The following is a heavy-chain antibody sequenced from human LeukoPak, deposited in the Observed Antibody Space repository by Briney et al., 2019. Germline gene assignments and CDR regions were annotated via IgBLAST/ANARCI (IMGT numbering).Heavy chain of an antibody. CDR3: ARDGGSYSPQDY. CDR2: ISGSGGST. D-gene: IGHD1-26*01. Sequence: TGGSLRLSCAASGFTFSSYAMSWVRQAPGKGLEWVSAISGSGGSTYYADSVKGRFTISRDNSKNTLYLQMNSLRAEDTAVYYCARDGGSYSPQDYWGQGTLVTVSS. J-gene: IGHJ4*02. V-gene: IGHV3-23*01. CDR1: GFTFSSYA.